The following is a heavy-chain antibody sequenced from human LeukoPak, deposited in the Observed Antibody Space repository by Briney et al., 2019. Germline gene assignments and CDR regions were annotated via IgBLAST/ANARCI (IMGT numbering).Heavy chain of an antibody. CDR2: IYTSGST. CDR3: ARAGQQYCSSTSCPGDFYFDY. J-gene: IGHJ4*02. Sequence: PSETLSLTCTVSGGSISSYYWSWIRQPAGKGLEWIGRIYTSGSTNYNPSLKNRVTMSVDTSKNQFSLKLSSVTAADTAVYYCARAGQQYCSSTSCPGDFYFDYWGQGTLVTVSS. D-gene: IGHD2-2*01. CDR1: GGSISSYY. V-gene: IGHV4-4*07.